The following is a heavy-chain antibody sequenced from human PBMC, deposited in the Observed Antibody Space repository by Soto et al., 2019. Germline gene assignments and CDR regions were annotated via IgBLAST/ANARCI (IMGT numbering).Heavy chain of an antibody. CDR2: IWYDGSNK. CDR3: ARARRTGITIFGVVILPKYGMDV. V-gene: IGHV3-33*01. Sequence: PGGSLRLSCAASGFTFSSYGMHWVRQAPGKGLEWVAVIWYDGSNKYYADSVKGRFTISRDNSKNTLYLQMNSLRAEDTAVYYCARARRTGITIFGVVILPKYGMDVWGQGTTVTVSS. D-gene: IGHD3-3*01. CDR1: GFTFSSYG. J-gene: IGHJ6*02.